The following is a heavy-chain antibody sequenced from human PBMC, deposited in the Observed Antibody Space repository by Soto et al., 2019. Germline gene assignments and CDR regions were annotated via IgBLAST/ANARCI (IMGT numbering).Heavy chain of an antibody. CDR1: GGTFSSYA. D-gene: IGHD3-9*01. CDR3: ARGDYDTTRGFDY. CDR2: IISIFGTA. V-gene: IGHV1-69*13. Sequence: SVKVSCKASGGTFSSYAISWVRQAPGQGLEWMGGIISIFGTANYAQKFQGRVTITADESTSTAYMELSSLRSEDTAVYYCARGDYDTTRGFDYWGQGTLVTVSS. J-gene: IGHJ4*02.